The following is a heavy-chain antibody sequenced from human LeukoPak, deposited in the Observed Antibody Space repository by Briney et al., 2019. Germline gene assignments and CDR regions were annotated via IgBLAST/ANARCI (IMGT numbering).Heavy chain of an antibody. CDR3: ARDKKLDAFDI. CDR2: IYYSGST. CDR1: GGSISSYY. V-gene: IGHV4-59*01. J-gene: IGHJ3*02. Sequence: SETLSLTCTVSGGSISSYYWSWTRHPPGKGLEWIGYIYYSGSTNYNPSLKSRVTISVDTSKNQFSLKLSSVTAADTAVYYCARDKKLDAFDIWGQGTMVTVSS.